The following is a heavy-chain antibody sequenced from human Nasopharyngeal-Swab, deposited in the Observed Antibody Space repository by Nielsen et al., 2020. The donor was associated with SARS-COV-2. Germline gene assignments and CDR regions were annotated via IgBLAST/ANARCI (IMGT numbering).Heavy chain of an antibody. CDR1: GGSFSGYY. J-gene: IGHJ6*02. CDR2: INHSGST. Sequence: SETLSLTCAVYGGSFSGYYWSWIRQPPGKGLEWIGEINHSGSTNYNLSLKSRVTISVDTSKNQFSLKLSSVTAADTAVYYCARSGSYYYGMDVWGQGTTVTVSS. CDR3: ARSGSYYYGMDV. V-gene: IGHV4-34*01.